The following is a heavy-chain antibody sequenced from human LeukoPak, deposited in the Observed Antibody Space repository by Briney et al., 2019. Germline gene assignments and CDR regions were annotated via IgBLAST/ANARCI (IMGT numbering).Heavy chain of an antibody. Sequence: SETLSLTCAVYGGSFSGYYGSWIRQPPGKGLEWIGEINHSGSTNYNPSLKSRVTISVDTSKNQFSLKLSSVTAADTAVYYCARGRTYYYGSGSYRFEYFQHWGQGTLVTVSS. J-gene: IGHJ1*01. V-gene: IGHV4-34*01. D-gene: IGHD3-10*01. CDR2: INHSGST. CDR3: ARGRTYYYGSGSYRFEYFQH. CDR1: GGSFSGYY.